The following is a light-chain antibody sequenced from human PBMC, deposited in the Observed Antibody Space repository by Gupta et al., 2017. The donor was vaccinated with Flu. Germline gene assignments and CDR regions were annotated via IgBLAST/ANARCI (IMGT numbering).Light chain of an antibody. CDR3: SSYTSSSTLGVV. CDR1: SDVGGYNY. CDR2: EVS. J-gene: IGLJ2*01. Sequence: SDVGGYNYVSWYQQHPGKAPKLMIYEVSNRPSGVSNRFSGSKSGNTASLTISGLQAEDEADYYCSSYTSSSTLGVVFGGGTKLTVL. V-gene: IGLV2-14*01.